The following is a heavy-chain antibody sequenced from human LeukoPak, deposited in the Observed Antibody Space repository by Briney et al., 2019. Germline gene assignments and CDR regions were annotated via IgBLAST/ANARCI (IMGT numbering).Heavy chain of an antibody. CDR2: IWYDGSNK. D-gene: IGHD2-21*01. CDR1: GFTFSSYG. J-gene: IGHJ4*02. Sequence: GGSLRLSCAASGFTFSSYGMHWVRQAPGKGLEWVAVIWYDGSNKYYADSVKGRFTISRDNSKNTLYLQMNSLRAEDTAVYYCAKTRVKGFRSIPGPSDYWGQGTLVTVSS. CDR3: AKTRVKGFRSIPGPSDY. V-gene: IGHV3-33*06.